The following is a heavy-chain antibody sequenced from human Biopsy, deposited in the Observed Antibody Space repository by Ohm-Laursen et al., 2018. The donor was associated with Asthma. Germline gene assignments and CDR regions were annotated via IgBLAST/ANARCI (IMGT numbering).Heavy chain of an antibody. Sequence: ASVKVSCKVSGYNFISFAIHWVSQAPGQRLEWMGWVNTGNGDTKYSQKFQGRVTITRYTSASTAYMELRSLRSEDTATYYCARTYYDFLTGQVKDVFGVWGQGTMVTVSS. D-gene: IGHD3-9*01. CDR1: GYNFISFA. V-gene: IGHV1-3*04. CDR2: VNTGNGDT. J-gene: IGHJ3*01. CDR3: ARTYYDFLTGQVKDVFGV.